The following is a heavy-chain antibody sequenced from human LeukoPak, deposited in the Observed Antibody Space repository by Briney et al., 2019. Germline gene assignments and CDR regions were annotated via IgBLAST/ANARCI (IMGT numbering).Heavy chain of an antibody. J-gene: IGHJ4*02. CDR2: ISSSSSYI. Sequence: GGSLRLSCAASGFTFSTYSMNWVRQAPGKGLEWVSSISSSSSYIYYADSVKGRFTISRDNAKNSLYLQMNSLRAEDTAVYYCASPRGGDYGDYWGQGTLVTVSS. V-gene: IGHV3-21*01. CDR3: ASPRGGDYGDY. D-gene: IGHD3-16*01. CDR1: GFTFSTYS.